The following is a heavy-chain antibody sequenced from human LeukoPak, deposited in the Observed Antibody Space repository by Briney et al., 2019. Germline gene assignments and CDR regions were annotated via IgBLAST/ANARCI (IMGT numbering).Heavy chain of an antibody. V-gene: IGHV1-2*02. J-gene: IGHJ4*02. D-gene: IGHD3-10*01. CDR1: GYTFTSYD. CDR3: ARDYYGSSDFDY. Sequence: ASVKVSCKASGYTFTSYDINWVRQATGQGLEWMGWINPNSGGTNYAQKFQGRVTMTRDTSISSAYMELSRLRSDDTAVYYCARDYYGSSDFDYWGQGTLVTVSS. CDR2: INPNSGGT.